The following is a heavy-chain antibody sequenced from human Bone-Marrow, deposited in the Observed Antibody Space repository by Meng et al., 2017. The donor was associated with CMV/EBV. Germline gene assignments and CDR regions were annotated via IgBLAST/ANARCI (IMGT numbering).Heavy chain of an antibody. CDR1: GYTFTSYG. D-gene: IGHD2-2*01. CDR2: ISAYNGNT. J-gene: IGHJ4*02. V-gene: IGHV1-18*01. Sequence: ASVKVSCKASGYTFTSYGISWVRQAPGQGLEWMGWISAYNGNTNYAQKLQGRVTMTTDTSTSTAYMELRSLRSDDTAVYYCASGRYCSSTSCYFDCWGQGTLVTVSS. CDR3: ASGRYCSSTSCYFDC.